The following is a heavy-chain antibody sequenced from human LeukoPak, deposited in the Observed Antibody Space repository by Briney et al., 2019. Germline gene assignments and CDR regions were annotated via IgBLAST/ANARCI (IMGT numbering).Heavy chain of an antibody. D-gene: IGHD1-26*01. Sequence: PSQTLSLTCTVSGGSISGNHWSWIRQPPGKGLEWIGYIYYSGITTYNPSLNSRVTISVDTSKNQFSLKLYSVTAADTAVYYCARYSGTHSRNFDYWGQGTLVTVSS. CDR1: GGSISGNH. CDR3: ARYSGTHSRNFDY. CDR2: IYYSGIT. V-gene: IGHV4-59*08. J-gene: IGHJ4*02.